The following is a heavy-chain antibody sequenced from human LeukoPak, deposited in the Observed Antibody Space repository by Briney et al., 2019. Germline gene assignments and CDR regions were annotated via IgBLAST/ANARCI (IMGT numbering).Heavy chain of an antibody. CDR2: IYYSGST. CDR1: GGSISSYY. V-gene: IGHV4-59*01. D-gene: IGHD5-12*01. Sequence: SETLSLTCTVSGGSISSYYWSWIRQPPGKGLEWIGYIYYSGSTNCNPSLKSRVTISVDTSKNQFSLKLSSVTAADTAVYYCARARYSGYDLGYWGQGTLVTVSS. J-gene: IGHJ4*02. CDR3: ARARYSGYDLGY.